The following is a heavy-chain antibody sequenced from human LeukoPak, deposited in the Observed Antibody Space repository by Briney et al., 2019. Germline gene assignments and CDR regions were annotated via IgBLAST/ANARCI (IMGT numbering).Heavy chain of an antibody. J-gene: IGHJ4*02. V-gene: IGHV4-39*07. CDR2: IYYSGST. Sequence: ETLSLICSVSAGSISSSSYYWGWIRQPPGKVLEWIGSIYYSGSTYYNPSLKSRVTISVDTSKNQFSLKLSSVTAADTAVYYCARAGWYGETHYWGQGTLVSVSS. D-gene: IGHD6-19*01. CDR3: ARAGWYGETHY. CDR1: AGSISSSSYY.